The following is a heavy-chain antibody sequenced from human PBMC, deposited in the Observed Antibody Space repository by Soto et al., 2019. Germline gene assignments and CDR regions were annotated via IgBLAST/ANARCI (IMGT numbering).Heavy chain of an antibody. V-gene: IGHV3-23*01. D-gene: IGHD2-8*01. Sequence: EVQLLESGGDLVQPGGSLRLSCVASGFTFSDYVMSWVRQVPGKGLEWVSSISDGGERTDYRDSVRGRFTISRDNARFTLHLKRTSLGVADPAIFSVPEVRPTNFGLNVWGKGTTVPV. CDR3: PEVRPTNFGLNV. CDR2: ISDGGERT. J-gene: IGHJ6*04. CDR1: GFTFSDYV.